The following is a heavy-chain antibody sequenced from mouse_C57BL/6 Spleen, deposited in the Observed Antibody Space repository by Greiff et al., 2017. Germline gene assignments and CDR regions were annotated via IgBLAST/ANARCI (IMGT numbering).Heavy chain of an antibody. CDR3: AREELGRSFDY. CDR2: INPNNGGT. J-gene: IGHJ2*01. D-gene: IGHD4-1*01. Sequence: VQLQQSGPELVKPGASVKISCKASGYTFTDYYMNWVKQSHGQSLEWIGDINPNNGGTSYNQKFKGKATLTVDKSSSTAYMELRSLTSEDSAVYYCAREELGRSFDYWGQGTTLTVSS. V-gene: IGHV1-26*01. CDR1: GYTFTDYY.